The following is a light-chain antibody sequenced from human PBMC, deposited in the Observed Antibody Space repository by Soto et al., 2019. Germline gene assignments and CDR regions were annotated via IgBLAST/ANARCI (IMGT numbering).Light chain of an antibody. CDR3: SSYAGSNTFL. CDR1: SSDVGAYDY. CDR2: DVN. V-gene: IGLV2-8*01. J-gene: IGLJ3*02. Sequence: QAVVTQPPSASGSLGQSVTFSCAGTSSDVGAYDYVSWYQQHPGKAPKLMIFDVNKRPSGVPDRFSGSKSGNTASLTVSGLQAEDEADFYCSSYAGSNTFLFGGGTKLTVL.